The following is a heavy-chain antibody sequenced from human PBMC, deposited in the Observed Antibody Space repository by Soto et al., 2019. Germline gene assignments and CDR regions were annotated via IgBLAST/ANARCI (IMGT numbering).Heavy chain of an antibody. CDR1: GDSISNYY. J-gene: IGHJ6*02. CDR2: IYTSGTT. V-gene: IGHV4-4*07. Sequence: QVQLQEWGPGLVKPSETLSLTCTVSGDSISNYYWSWIRQPAGKEREWIGRIYTSGTTYYNPALTSRVPMSEDTSKNQLSLKLGSVTAADTAVYFCVGDEGYYYSGTDAWAQGTTVTVSS. CDR3: VGDEGYYYSGTDA.